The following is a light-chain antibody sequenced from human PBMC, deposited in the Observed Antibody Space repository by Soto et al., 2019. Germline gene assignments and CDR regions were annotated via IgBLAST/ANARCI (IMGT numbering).Light chain of an antibody. CDR1: QSISSY. CDR3: QQSYSTPPA. J-gene: IGKJ1*01. V-gene: IGKV1-39*01. CDR2: AAS. Sequence: DMRMTQSPSSLSASVGDRVTITSRASQSISSYLNWYQQKPGKAPKLLIYAASSLQSGVPSRFSGSGSGTDLTLTISSLQPEDFATYYCQQSYSTPPAFGQGTKVEIK.